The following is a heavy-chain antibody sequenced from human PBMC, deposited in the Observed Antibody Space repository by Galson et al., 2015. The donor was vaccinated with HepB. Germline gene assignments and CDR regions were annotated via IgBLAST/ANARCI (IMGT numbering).Heavy chain of an antibody. CDR3: VAGSSGTNWFDP. V-gene: IGHV3-23*01. CDR2: ISGSGGST. D-gene: IGHD3-22*01. Sequence: SLRLSCAASGFTFSSYAMSWVRQAPGKGLEWVSAISGSGGSTYYADSVKGRFTISRDNSKNTLYLQMNSLRAEDTAVYYCVAGSSGTNWFDPWGQGTLVTVSS. CDR1: GFTFSSYA. J-gene: IGHJ5*02.